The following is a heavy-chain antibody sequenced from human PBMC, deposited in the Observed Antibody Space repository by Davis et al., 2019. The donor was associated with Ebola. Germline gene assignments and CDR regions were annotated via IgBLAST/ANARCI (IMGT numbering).Heavy chain of an antibody. V-gene: IGHV3-23*01. CDR1: GLTVSSNY. CDR3: AKALYDFWSGYFDP. J-gene: IGHJ5*02. CDR2: ISGSGGST. D-gene: IGHD3-3*01. Sequence: PGGSLRLSCAASGLTVSSNYMSWVRQAPGKGLEWVSAISGSGGSTYYADSVKGRFTISSDNSKNTLYLQMNSLRAEDTAVYYCAKALYDFWSGYFDPWGQGTLVTVSS.